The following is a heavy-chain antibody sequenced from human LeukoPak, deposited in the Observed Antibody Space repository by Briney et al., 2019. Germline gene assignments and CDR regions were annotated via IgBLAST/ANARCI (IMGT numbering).Heavy chain of an antibody. CDR2: INHSGST. Sequence: SETLSLTCAVYGGSFSGYYWSWIRQPPGKGLEWIGEINHSGSTNYNPSLKSRVTISVDTSENQFSLKLSSVTAADTAVYYCARRRRIAVAGGNWFDPWGQGTLVTVSS. CDR1: GGSFSGYY. J-gene: IGHJ5*02. V-gene: IGHV4-34*01. D-gene: IGHD6-19*01. CDR3: ARRRRIAVAGGNWFDP.